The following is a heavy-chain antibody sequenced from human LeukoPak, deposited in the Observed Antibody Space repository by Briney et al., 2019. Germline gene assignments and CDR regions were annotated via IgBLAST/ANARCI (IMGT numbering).Heavy chain of an antibody. D-gene: IGHD2-2*01. CDR2: ISGSGGST. CDR3: AKSEPGSIVVVPAALLVAPFDY. CDR1: GFTFSSYA. Sequence: GGSLRLSCAASGFTFSSYAMSWVRQAPGKGLEWVSAISGSGGSTYYADSVKGRFTISRDNSKNTLYLQMNSLRAEDTAVYYCAKSEPGSIVVVPAALLVAPFDYWGQGTLVTVSS. J-gene: IGHJ4*02. V-gene: IGHV3-23*01.